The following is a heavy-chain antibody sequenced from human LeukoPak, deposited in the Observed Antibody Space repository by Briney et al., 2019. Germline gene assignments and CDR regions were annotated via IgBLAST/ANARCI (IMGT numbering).Heavy chain of an antibody. Sequence: GESLKISCKGSGYSFTCYWIGWVRQMPGKGLEWMGIIYPGDSDTRYSPSFQGQVTISADKSISTAYLQWSSLKASDTAMYYCARPSGRGYYYDSSGYSFDYWGQGTLVTVSS. D-gene: IGHD3-22*01. V-gene: IGHV5-51*01. CDR3: ARPSGRGYYYDSSGYSFDY. CDR1: GYSFTCYW. CDR2: IYPGDSDT. J-gene: IGHJ4*02.